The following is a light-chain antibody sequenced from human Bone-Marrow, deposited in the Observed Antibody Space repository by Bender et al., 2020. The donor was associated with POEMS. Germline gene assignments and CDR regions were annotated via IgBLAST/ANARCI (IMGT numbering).Light chain of an antibody. V-gene: IGLV1-47*01. CDR1: RSNVGSNF. Sequence: QSVLTQPPSASATPGQRVTISCSGSRSNVGSNFVYWYQQVPGTAPKLLIYRNDRRPSGVPDRFSGSKSGTSASLAIRGLRSDDEADYYCATYDDDLNGQEVFGGGTKLTVL. CDR3: ATYDDDLNGQEV. CDR2: RND. J-gene: IGLJ2*01.